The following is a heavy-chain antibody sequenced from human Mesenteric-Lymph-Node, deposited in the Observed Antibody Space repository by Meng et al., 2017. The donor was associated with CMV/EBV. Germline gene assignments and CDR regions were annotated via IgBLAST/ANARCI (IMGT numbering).Heavy chain of an antibody. Sequence: GESLKISCAASGFTFSNFWMIWVRQAPGKGLECVANMKPDGSEKYYVDSVKGRFSISRDNAKNSLYLQMNGLRAEDTAVYYCARKPPDFWGQGTLVTVSS. CDR1: GFTFSNFW. J-gene: IGHJ4*02. V-gene: IGHV3-7*01. CDR3: ARKPPDF. CDR2: MKPDGSEK.